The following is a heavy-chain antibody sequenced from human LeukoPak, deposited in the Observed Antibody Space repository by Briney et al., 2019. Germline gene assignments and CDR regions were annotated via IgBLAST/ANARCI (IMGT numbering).Heavy chain of an antibody. Sequence: GGSLRLSCAASGFTFSSYEMNWVRQAPGKGLEWVSYISSSGSTIYYADSVKGRFTISRDNSKNTLYLQMNSLRAEDTAVCYCARNGYYDSSGYFDYWGQGTLVTVSS. J-gene: IGHJ4*02. CDR3: ARNGYYDSSGYFDY. CDR1: GFTFSSYE. CDR2: ISSSGSTI. V-gene: IGHV3-48*03. D-gene: IGHD3-22*01.